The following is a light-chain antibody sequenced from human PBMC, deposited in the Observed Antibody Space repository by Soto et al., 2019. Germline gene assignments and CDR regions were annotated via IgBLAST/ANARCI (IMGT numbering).Light chain of an antibody. CDR2: GAS. V-gene: IGKV3-20*01. CDR3: QQYGSSPWT. Sequence: EVVLTQSPGTLSLSPGERATLSCRASQSVSSSYLAWYQQTPGQAPRLLIYGASSRATGIPGRFSGSGSGTDFTLTISRLEPEDFAVYYYQQYGSSPWTFGQGTNVDI. CDR1: QSVSSSY. J-gene: IGKJ1*01.